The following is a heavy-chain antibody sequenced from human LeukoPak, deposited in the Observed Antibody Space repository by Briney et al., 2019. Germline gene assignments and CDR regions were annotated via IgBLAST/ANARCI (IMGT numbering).Heavy chain of an antibody. V-gene: IGHV4-38-2*02. Sequence: SETLSLTCTVSGYSISSGYYWGWIRQPPGKGLEWIGSIYHSGSTYYNPSLKSRVTISVDTSKNQFSLKLSSVTAADTAVYYCARVGIGRDAFDIWGQGTMVTVSS. D-gene: IGHD2-21*01. CDR1: GYSISSGYY. CDR2: IYHSGST. CDR3: ARVGIGRDAFDI. J-gene: IGHJ3*02.